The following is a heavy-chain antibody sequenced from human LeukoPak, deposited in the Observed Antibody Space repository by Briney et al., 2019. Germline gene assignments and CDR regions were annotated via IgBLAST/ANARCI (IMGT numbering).Heavy chain of an antibody. J-gene: IGHJ5*02. CDR3: ARGGGLYRYCSSTSCFDT. CDR2: INTNTGNP. D-gene: IGHD2-2*01. V-gene: IGHV7-4-1*02. CDR1: GYTFTTYP. Sequence: GASVKVSCKASGYTFTTYPMNWVRQAPGQGLEWMGWINTNTGNPTYAQGLTGRFVFSLDTSVSTAYLQISSLKAEDTAVYYCARGGGLYRYCSSTSCFDTWGQGTLITVSS.